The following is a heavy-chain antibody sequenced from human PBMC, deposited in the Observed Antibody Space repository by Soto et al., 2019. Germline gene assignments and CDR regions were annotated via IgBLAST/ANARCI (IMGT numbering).Heavy chain of an antibody. D-gene: IGHD2-2*01. J-gene: IGHJ4*02. Sequence: EVQLLESGGGLVQPGGSLRLSCAASGFTFSSYAMSWVGQAPGKGLEWVSAISGSGGSTYYADSVKGRFTISRDNSKNTLYLQMKSLRAEDTAVYYCAKTDIVVVPAAMYYWGQGTLVTVSS. CDR3: AKTDIVVVPAAMYY. V-gene: IGHV3-23*01. CDR2: ISGSGGST. CDR1: GFTFSSYA.